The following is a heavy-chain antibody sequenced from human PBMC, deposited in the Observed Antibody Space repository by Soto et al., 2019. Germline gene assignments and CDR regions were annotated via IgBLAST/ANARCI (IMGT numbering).Heavy chain of an antibody. D-gene: IGHD6-19*01. CDR3: AKDMGYSSCYRFDY. CDR2: ISWNGGSI. V-gene: IGHV3-9*01. J-gene: IGHJ4*02. CDR1: GFTFDDYA. Sequence: EVQLVESGGGLVQPGRSLRISCAASGFTFDDYAMHWVRQAPGKGLEWVSGISWNGGSIGYADSVKGRFTISRDNAKNSLYLQMNSLRAEDTALYYCAKDMGYSSCYRFDYWGQGTLVTVSS.